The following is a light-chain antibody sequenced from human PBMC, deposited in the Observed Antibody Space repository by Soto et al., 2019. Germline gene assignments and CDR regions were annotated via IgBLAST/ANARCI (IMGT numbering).Light chain of an antibody. CDR2: ENN. J-gene: IGLJ1*01. CDR3: GTWDSGLSAHYV. Sequence: QSVLTQPPSVSAAPGQKVTICCSGSSSNIGNNYVSWYQQLPGTAPKLLIYENNKRPSGIPDRFSGSKSGTSATLGITGLQTGDEADYYCGTWDSGLSAHYVFGTGTKVTVL. V-gene: IGLV1-51*02. CDR1: SSNIGNNY.